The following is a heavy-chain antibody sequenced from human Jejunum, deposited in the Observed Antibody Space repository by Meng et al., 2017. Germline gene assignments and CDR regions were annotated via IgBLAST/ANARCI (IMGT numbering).Heavy chain of an antibody. V-gene: IGHV4-61*01. CDR1: GDSVSSDNYY. J-gene: IGHJ4*02. CDR2: VYYSGHT. CDR3: ARVILYSGSYYFDF. D-gene: IGHD1-26*01. Sequence: QADLPESGPGLVRPSETLSLTCTVSGDSVSSDNYYWSWIRQPPGQGLEWIGYVYYSGHTDYNPSLKRRVTISIDKSTNQFSLRLSSVTAADTAVYYCARVILYSGSYYFDFWGQGTLVTVSS.